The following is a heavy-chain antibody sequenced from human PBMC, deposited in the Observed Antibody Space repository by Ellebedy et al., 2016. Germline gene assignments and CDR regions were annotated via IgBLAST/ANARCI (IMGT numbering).Heavy chain of an antibody. D-gene: IGHD7-27*01. Sequence: ASVKVSCKASGYTFTSYAISWVRQAPGQGLEWMGRTIPILDIANYAQMFQGRVTITADKSSSTAYMELSSLKSEDTAVYYCARAPPPRGDRSADAFDIWGQGTMVTVSS. CDR3: ARAPPPRGDRSADAFDI. J-gene: IGHJ3*02. CDR1: GYTFTSYA. CDR2: TIPILDIA. V-gene: IGHV1-69*04.